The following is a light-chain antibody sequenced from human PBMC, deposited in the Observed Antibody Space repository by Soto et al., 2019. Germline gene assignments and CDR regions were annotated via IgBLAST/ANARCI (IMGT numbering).Light chain of an antibody. V-gene: IGKV1-39*01. CDR2: DAS. CDR3: QQSYRVPIT. CDR1: QTISTY. J-gene: IGKJ5*01. Sequence: DIQMTQSPSSLSASVGDRVTITCRPSQTISTYLNWYLQKPGKAPKLLIYDASTLQSGVPARFSGSGSGTDFTLSISSLQPEDSGTYYYQQSYRVPITFGQGTRLEIK.